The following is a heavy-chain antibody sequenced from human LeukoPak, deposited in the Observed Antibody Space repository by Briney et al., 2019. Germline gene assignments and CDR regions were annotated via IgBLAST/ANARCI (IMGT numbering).Heavy chain of an antibody. V-gene: IGHV1-3*01. CDR1: GYTFTSYA. Sequence: ASVKVSCKASGYTFTSYAMHWVRQAPGQRLEWMGWINAGNGNTKYSQKFQGRVTITRDTSASTAYMELCSLRSEDTAVYYCARVAQYCSGGSCYSPAFGYWGQGTLVTVSS. CDR3: ARVAQYCSGGSCYSPAFGY. D-gene: IGHD2-15*01. J-gene: IGHJ4*02. CDR2: INAGNGNT.